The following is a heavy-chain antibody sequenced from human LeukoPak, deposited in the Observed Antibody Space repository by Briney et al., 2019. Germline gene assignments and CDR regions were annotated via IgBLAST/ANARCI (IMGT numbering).Heavy chain of an antibody. V-gene: IGHV1-18*01. D-gene: IGHD4-17*01. CDR1: GYSFTTYG. J-gene: IGHJ4*02. CDR2: ISAYNANT. Sequence: ASVKVSCKASGYSFTTYGISWVRQAPGQGLEWMGWISAYNANTNYALKLQGRVTMTTDTSTSTAYMELRSLRSDDTAVYYCASSETTVTTGSLDYWGQGTLVTVSS. CDR3: ASSETTVTTGSLDY.